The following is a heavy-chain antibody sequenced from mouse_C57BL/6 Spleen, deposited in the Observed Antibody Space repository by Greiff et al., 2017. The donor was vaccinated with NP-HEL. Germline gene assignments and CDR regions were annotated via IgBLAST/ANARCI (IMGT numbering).Heavy chain of an antibody. CDR3: ARITTVVATGAMDY. D-gene: IGHD1-1*01. Sequence: QVQLQQSGAELARPGASVKLSCKASGYTFTSYGISWVKQRTGQGLEWIGEIYPRSGNTHYNEKFKGKATLTADKSSSTAYMELRSLTSEDSAVYFCARITTVVATGAMDYWGQGTSVTVSS. J-gene: IGHJ4*01. CDR2: IYPRSGNT. V-gene: IGHV1-81*01. CDR1: GYTFTSYG.